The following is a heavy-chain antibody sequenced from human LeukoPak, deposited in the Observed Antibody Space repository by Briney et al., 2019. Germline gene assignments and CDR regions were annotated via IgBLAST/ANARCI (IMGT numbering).Heavy chain of an antibody. CDR3: AKDEFVASAFTGAFDI. CDR2: ISWNTGGI. CDR1: GFTFDNYA. V-gene: IGHV3-9*03. J-gene: IGHJ3*02. Sequence: GGSLRLSCAASGFTFDNYAMHWVRQAPGKGLEWVSGISWNTGGIGYADSVKGRFTISRDNAKNSLYLQMNSLRAGDMALYYCAKDEFVASAFTGAFDIWGQGTMVTVSS. D-gene: IGHD2-8*02.